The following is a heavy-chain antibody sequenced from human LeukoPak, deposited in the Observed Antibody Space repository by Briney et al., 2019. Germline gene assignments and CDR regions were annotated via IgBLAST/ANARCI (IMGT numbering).Heavy chain of an antibody. CDR2: INSDGSNT. CDR3: VRAIQSWFNGMDV. D-gene: IGHD2-2*02. V-gene: IGHV3-74*01. Sequence: GGSLRLSCAASGFTLSSYWMHWVRQVPGKGLVWVSRINSDGSNTRYADSVKGRFTVSRDNAKNTLFLQMNSLRTEDTAVYYCVRAIQSWFNGMDVWGQATTATVSS. J-gene: IGHJ6*02. CDR1: GFTLSSYW.